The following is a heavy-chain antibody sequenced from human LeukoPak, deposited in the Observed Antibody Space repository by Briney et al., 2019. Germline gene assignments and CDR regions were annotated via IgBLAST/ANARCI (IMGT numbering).Heavy chain of an antibody. Sequence: GASVKVSCKASGYTFTGYYMHWVRQAPGQGLEWMGWINPNSGGTNYAQKFQGRVTMTRDTSISTAYMELSRLRSDDTAVYYCARDLEDTAMPTDYWGQGTLVTVSS. CDR1: GYTFTGYY. V-gene: IGHV1-2*02. J-gene: IGHJ4*02. D-gene: IGHD5-18*01. CDR2: INPNSGGT. CDR3: ARDLEDTAMPTDY.